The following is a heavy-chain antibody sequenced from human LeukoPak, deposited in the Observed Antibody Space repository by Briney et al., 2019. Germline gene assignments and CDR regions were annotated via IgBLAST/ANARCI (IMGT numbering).Heavy chain of an antibody. D-gene: IGHD6-19*01. Sequence: GGSLRLSCAASGFTFDDYGMGWVRQAPGKGLEWVSGINWNGGSTSYADSVKGRFTISRDSAKNTLYLQMSSLRAEDTAVYYCARDRSIAVAGIFDYWGQGTLVTVSS. V-gene: IGHV3-20*04. CDR1: GFTFDDYG. CDR2: INWNGGST. CDR3: ARDRSIAVAGIFDY. J-gene: IGHJ4*02.